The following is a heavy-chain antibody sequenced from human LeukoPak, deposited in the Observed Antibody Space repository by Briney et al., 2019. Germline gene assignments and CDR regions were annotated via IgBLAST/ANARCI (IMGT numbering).Heavy chain of an antibody. J-gene: IGHJ4*02. CDR2: FDPERGET. V-gene: IGHV1-24*01. D-gene: IGHD1-26*01. CDR3: ATGSIVYDF. Sequence: ASVKVSCKVSGHGLTKFTMEWVRQAPGKGLEWMGGFDPERGETIHAQKFQGRFTMTEDTSTDTAYMELNSLTSEDTAVYYCATGSIVYDFWGQETLVTVSS. CDR1: GHGLTKFT.